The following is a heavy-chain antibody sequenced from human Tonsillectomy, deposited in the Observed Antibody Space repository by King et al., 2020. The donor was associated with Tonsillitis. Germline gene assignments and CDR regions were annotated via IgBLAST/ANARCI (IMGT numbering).Heavy chain of an antibody. Sequence: VQLVQSGGVVVRPGGSLRLSCAASGFTFDDYCMSWVRHAPGKGLEWGSGINWNVGSTGYADSWKGRFNISRDNAKNSLYLQMNSLRAEDTALYHCARYGGGVGASDAFDIWGQGTMVTVSS. CDR2: INWNVGST. J-gene: IGHJ3*02. V-gene: IGHV3-20*01. CDR3: ARYGGGVGASDAFDI. CDR1: GFTFDDYC. D-gene: IGHD1-26*01.